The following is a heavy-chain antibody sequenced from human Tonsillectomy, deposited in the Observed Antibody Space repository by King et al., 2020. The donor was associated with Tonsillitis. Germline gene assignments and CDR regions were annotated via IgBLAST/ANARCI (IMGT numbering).Heavy chain of an antibody. CDR2: IYSVDAA. V-gene: IGHV3-53*01. CDR1: GLTVSNHY. J-gene: IGHJ4*02. D-gene: IGHD3-16*01. Sequence: VQLVESGGGLIHPGGSLTISCVGSGLTVSNHYIAGVRQAPGEGLEWVAVIYSVDAAYYADSVKVRFTMSRDTAKTTMVLHMNSLTAEDAAVYYCASSLRTWGPRFDYWGQGTLVTVSS. CDR3: ASSLRTWGPRFDY.